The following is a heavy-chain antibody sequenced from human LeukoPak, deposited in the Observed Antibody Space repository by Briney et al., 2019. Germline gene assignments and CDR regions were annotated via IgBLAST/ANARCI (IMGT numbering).Heavy chain of an antibody. J-gene: IGHJ4*02. CDR1: GYSFTSYR. CDR3: ARHGKADSSGIDY. V-gene: IGHV5-51*01. Sequence: GESLKISCKGSGYSFTSYRIGWVRQMPGKGLEWMGIIYPGDSDTRYSPSFQGQVTISADKSISTAYLQWSSLKASDTAMYYCARHGKADSSGIDYWGQGTLVTVSS. D-gene: IGHD6-19*01. CDR2: IYPGDSDT.